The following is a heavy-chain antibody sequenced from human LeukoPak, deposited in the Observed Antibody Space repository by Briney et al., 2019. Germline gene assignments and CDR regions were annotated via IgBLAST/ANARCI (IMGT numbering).Heavy chain of an antibody. CDR3: ARTSYYYDSSGYYDRTPQGQKNYFDY. CDR2: INPSGGST. J-gene: IGHJ4*02. D-gene: IGHD3-22*01. V-gene: IGHV1-46*01. CDR1: GYTFTSYY. Sequence: GASVKVSCKPSGYTFTSYYMHWVRQAPGQGLEWMGIINPSGGSTSYAQKFQGRVTMTRDMSTSTVYMELSSLRSEDTAVYYCARTSYYYDSSGYYDRTPQGQKNYFDYWGQGTLVTVSS.